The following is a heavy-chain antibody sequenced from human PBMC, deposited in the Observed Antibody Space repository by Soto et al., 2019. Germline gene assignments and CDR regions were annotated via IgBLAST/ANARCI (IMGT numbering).Heavy chain of an antibody. J-gene: IGHJ4*02. CDR2: IYPGDSET. CDR1: GYNFSNFW. CDR3: ARSPRSSPYFDY. Sequence: PGASLKISCQCSGYNFSNFWIAWVLQLPGKGLEYMGIIYPGDSETRYSTSFHGKVTISDDRSIGTAYLLWSSLEASDSAFYFCARSPRSSPYFDYWGQGALVTVSS. V-gene: IGHV5-51*01. D-gene: IGHD6-13*01.